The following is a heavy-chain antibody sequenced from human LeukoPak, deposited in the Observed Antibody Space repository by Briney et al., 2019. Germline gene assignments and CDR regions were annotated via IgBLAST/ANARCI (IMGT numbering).Heavy chain of an antibody. D-gene: IGHD3-16*02. CDR3: ARGSFGGVIANDAFDI. CDR2: INWNGGST. Sequence: PGGSLRLSCAASGFTFDDYGMSWVRQAPGKGQEWVSGINWNGGSTGYADSVKGRFTISRDNAKNSLYLQMNSLRAEDTALYHCARGSFGGVIANDAFDIWGQGTMVTVSS. CDR1: GFTFDDYG. J-gene: IGHJ3*02. V-gene: IGHV3-20*01.